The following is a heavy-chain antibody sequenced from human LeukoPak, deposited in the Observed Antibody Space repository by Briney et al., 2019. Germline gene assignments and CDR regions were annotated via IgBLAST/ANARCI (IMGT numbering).Heavy chain of an antibody. V-gene: IGHV4-59*03. CDR1: GGSISSYY. CDR2: IYSSGST. Sequence: SETLSLTCTVSGGSISSYYWSWIRQPPGKGLEWIGDIYSSGSTNYSPSLKSRVTISLDTSKNQFSLTLRSVTAADTAVYYCVRCGRSVRVDAMDVWGQGTTVTVSS. D-gene: IGHD4-17*01. J-gene: IGHJ6*02. CDR3: VRCGRSVRVDAMDV.